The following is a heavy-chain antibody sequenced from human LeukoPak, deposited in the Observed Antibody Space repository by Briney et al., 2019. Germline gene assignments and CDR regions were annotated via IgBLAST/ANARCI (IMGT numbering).Heavy chain of an antibody. D-gene: IGHD4-17*01. CDR1: GFTFSSYA. Sequence: PGGSLRLSCAASGFTFSSYAMSWVRQAPGKGLEWVSSISSTSSYIYYADSVKGRFTISRDNAKNSLYLQMNSLRAEDTAVYYCARHPYGVLDYWGQGTLVTVSS. CDR3: ARHPYGVLDY. V-gene: IGHV3-21*01. J-gene: IGHJ4*02. CDR2: ISSTSSYI.